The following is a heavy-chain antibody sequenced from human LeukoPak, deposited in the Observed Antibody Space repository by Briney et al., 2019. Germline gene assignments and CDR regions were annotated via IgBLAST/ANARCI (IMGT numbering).Heavy chain of an antibody. CDR3: RKALADAYTFDY. D-gene: IGHD5-24*01. CDR1: GLTVSSNY. J-gene: IGHJ4*02. Sequence: GGSLRLSCAASGLTVSSNYMNWVRQAPGKGLEWVSGIRVNGGSTYYADSVKGRFTISRDNSKNTLYLQMNSLRVDDTVVYLCRKALADAYTFDYWGQGTLVTISS. V-gene: IGHV3-23*01. CDR2: IRVNGGST.